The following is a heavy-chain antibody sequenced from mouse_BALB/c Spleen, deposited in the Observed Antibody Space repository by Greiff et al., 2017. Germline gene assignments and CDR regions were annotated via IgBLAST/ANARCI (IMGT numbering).Heavy chain of an antibody. J-gene: IGHJ4*01. CDR2: ISYSGST. CDR1: GYSITSDYA. V-gene: IGHV3-2*02. Sequence: EVQLQQSGPGLVKPSQSLSLTCTVTGYSITSDYAWNWIRQFPGNKLEWMGDISYSGSTSYNPSLKSRISITRDTSKNQFFLQLNSVTTEDTATYYCARSGMDYWGQGTSVTVSS. D-gene: IGHD3-1*01. CDR3: ARSGMDY.